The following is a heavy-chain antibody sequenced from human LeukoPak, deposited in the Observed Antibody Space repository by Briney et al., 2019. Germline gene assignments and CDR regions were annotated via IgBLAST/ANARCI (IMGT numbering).Heavy chain of an antibody. D-gene: IGHD3-3*01. Sequence: GGSLRLSCAASGFTFSSYWMSWVRQAPGKGLEWVANIKQDGSEKYYVDSVKGRFTISRDNAKNSLYLQMSSLRAEDTAVYYCAGSHRGLRFLEWSTYYMDVWGKGTTVTVSS. CDR2: IKQDGSEK. V-gene: IGHV3-7*01. CDR1: GFTFSSYW. CDR3: AGSHRGLRFLEWSTYYMDV. J-gene: IGHJ6*03.